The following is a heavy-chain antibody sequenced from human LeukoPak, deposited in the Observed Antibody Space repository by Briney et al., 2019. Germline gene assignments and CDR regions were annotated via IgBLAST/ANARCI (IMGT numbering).Heavy chain of an antibody. J-gene: IGHJ4*02. V-gene: IGHV3-53*01. Sequence: GGSLRLSCAASGFTFSSYAMSWVRQAPGKGLEWVSIIYSSGSTYYADSVKGRFTISRDHSKNTLYLQMNSLRAEDTAVYYCARVVVEVTDYFDYWGQGTLVTVSS. CDR3: ARVVVEVTDYFDY. CDR2: IYSSGST. CDR1: GFTFSSYA. D-gene: IGHD2-15*01.